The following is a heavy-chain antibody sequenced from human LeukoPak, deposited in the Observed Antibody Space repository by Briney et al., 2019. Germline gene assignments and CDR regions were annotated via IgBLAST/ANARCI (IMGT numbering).Heavy chain of an antibody. CDR2: INPNSGGT. D-gene: IGHD3-22*01. CDR3: ARDKGTDSSGYLDAFDI. V-gene: IGHV1-2*02. Sequence: ASVKVSCKASGYTFTGYYMHWVRQAPGQGLKWMGWINPNSGGTNYAQKFQGRVTMTRDTSISTAYMELSRLRSDDTAVYYCARDKGTDSSGYLDAFDIWGQGTMVTVSS. J-gene: IGHJ3*02. CDR1: GYTFTGYY.